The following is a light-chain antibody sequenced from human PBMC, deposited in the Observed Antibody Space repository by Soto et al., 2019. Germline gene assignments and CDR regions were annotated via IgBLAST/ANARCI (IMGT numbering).Light chain of an antibody. CDR2: DGG. CDR3: QVWDNNSDHVV. CDR1: NIGSKS. Sequence: SYELTQPPSVSLAPGQTARITCGGNNIGSKSVHWYQQKPGQAPVLVVYDGGDRPSGIPERFSGSNSGNTATLTISRVGAGDEADYYCQVWDNNSDHVVFGGGTQLTVL. V-gene: IGLV3-21*02. J-gene: IGLJ2*01.